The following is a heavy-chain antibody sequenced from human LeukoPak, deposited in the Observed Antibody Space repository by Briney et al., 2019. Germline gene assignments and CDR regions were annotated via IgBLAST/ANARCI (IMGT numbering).Heavy chain of an antibody. CDR3: ATLLATSSVYYFDY. CDR1: GYTFTGYY. D-gene: IGHD5-12*01. J-gene: IGHJ4*02. CDR2: INPNSGGT. V-gene: IGHV1-2*02. Sequence: ASVKVSCKASGYTFTGYYMHWVRQAPGQGLEWMGWINPNSGGTNYAQKFQGRVTMTRDTSISTAYMEPSRLRSDDTAVYYCATLLATSSVYYFDYWGQGTLVTVSS.